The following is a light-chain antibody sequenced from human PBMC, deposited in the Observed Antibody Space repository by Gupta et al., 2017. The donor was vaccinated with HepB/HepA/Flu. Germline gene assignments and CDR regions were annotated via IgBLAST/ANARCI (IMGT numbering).Light chain of an antibody. CDR2: AAS. V-gene: IGKV1-9*01. CDR3: QQLNSSPIT. J-gene: IGKJ5*01. Sequence: DIQLTQSPSFLSASVGDRVTITCRASQGISSYLAWYQQKPGKAPKLLIYAASTLQSGVPTRFSGSGSGTEFTLTISSLQPEDFATYYCQQLNSSPITFGQGTLVEIK. CDR1: QGISSY.